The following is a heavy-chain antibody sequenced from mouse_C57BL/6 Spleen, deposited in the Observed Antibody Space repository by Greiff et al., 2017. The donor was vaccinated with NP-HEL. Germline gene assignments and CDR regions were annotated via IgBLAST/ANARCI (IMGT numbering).Heavy chain of an antibody. J-gene: IGHJ1*03. CDR2: ISSGGDYI. D-gene: IGHD1-1*01. Sequence: EVQVVESGEGLVKPGGSLKLSCAASGFTFSSYAMSWVRQTPEKRLEWVAYISSGGDYIYYADTVKGRFTISRDNARNTLYLQRSSLKSEDTAMYSCTRDRRYYGSSYHWYFDVWGTGTPVTVSS. CDR3: TRDRRYYGSSYHWYFDV. V-gene: IGHV5-9-1*02. CDR1: GFTFSSYA.